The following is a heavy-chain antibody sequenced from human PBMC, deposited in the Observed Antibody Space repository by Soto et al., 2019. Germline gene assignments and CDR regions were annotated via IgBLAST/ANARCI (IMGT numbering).Heavy chain of an antibody. CDR2: IFSTGTT. D-gene: IGHD4-17*01. CDR1: GGSISSSTYY. J-gene: IGHJ4*02. CDR3: ARHAYGDGFSY. V-gene: IGHV4-39*01. Sequence: QLQLQESGPGLVKPSETLSLTCTVSGGSISSSTYYWGWIRRPPGKGLEWIATIFSTGTTHYNPSLKGRVTISVDPSKNQFSLTLRSVTAADTAMYYCARHAYGDGFSYWGQGTLVTVSS.